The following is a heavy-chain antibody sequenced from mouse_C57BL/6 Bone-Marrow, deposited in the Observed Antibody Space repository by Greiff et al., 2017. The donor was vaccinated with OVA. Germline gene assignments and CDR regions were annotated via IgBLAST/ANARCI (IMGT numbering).Heavy chain of an antibody. Sequence: QVQLQPPEAELVKPGASVKMSCKASGYTFTRYWITWVKQRPGQGLEWIGDIYPGSGSTNYNEKFKSKATLTVDTSSSTAYMQLSSLTSEDSAFYFFARSYYGSSYWSFDVWGTATTVTVFS. CDR2: IYPGSGST. CDR1: GYTFTRYW. CDR3: ARSYYGSSYWSFDV. J-gene: IGHJ1*03. V-gene: IGHV1-55*01. D-gene: IGHD1-1*01.